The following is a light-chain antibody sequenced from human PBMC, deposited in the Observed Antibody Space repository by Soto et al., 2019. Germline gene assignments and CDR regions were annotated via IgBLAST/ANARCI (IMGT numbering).Light chain of an antibody. J-gene: IGKJ4*01. V-gene: IGKV1-12*01. CDR1: QGIDNW. Sequence: DIQMTQSPSSVSAPVGDSVTITCRASQGIDNWLAWYQQKPGMAPKLLISAASNLQSGVPTRFSGSGSGTDFTLTINSLQPEDFATYFCQQAIHFPLAFGGGTKVEI. CDR2: AAS. CDR3: QQAIHFPLA.